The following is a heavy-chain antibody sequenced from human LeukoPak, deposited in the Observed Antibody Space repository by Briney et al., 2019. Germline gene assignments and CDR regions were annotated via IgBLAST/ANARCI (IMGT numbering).Heavy chain of an antibody. CDR2: INTKSGRT. J-gene: IGHJ5*02. CDR1: GYTFTVKF. Sequence: ASVKVSCKTSGYTFTVKFLHWLRQAPGQGLEWMGWINTKSGRTSSARKFQGRVTMTRDPSITTVYMDMAWLTSDDTAIYFCARADFIDAGPYLIGPWGQGTLVTVSS. D-gene: IGHD3-3*01. CDR3: ARADFIDAGPYLIGP. V-gene: IGHV1-2*02.